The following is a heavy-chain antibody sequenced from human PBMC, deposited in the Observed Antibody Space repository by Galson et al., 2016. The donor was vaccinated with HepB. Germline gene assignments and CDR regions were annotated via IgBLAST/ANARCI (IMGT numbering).Heavy chain of an antibody. CDR1: GYTFISYA. D-gene: IGHD4-23*01. CDR3: GRDDYVGNDWYFDL. J-gene: IGHJ2*01. V-gene: IGHV1-3*01. Sequence: SVKVSCKASGYTFISYALHWVRQAPGQRLEWMGWINVGNGNTKYSQKFQDRITITRDTSASTAYMELSGLRSEDTAVYYCGRDDYVGNDWYFDLWGRGTLVTVSS. CDR2: INVGNGNT.